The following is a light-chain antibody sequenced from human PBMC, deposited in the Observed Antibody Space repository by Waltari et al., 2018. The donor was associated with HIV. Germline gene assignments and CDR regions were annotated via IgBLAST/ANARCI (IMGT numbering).Light chain of an antibody. Sequence: EIVLTQSPGTLSLSPGEGATLSCRASQSVSSTYLAWSQQKPGQAPRLLIYGASSRAAGIPDRFSGSGSGTDFTLTISRLEPEDFAVYYCQQYGSSPLTFGPGTKVDIK. CDR1: QSVSSTY. CDR2: GAS. J-gene: IGKJ3*01. CDR3: QQYGSSPLT. V-gene: IGKV3-20*01.